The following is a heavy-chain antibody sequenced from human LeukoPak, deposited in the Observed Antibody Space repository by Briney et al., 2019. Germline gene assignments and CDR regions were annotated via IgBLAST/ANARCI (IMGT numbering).Heavy chain of an antibody. CDR1: GGTFSSYA. J-gene: IGHJ4*02. CDR2: IIPIFGTA. CDR3: ASARITIFGVVIISHFDY. V-gene: IGHV1-69*13. Sequence: ASVKVSCKASGGTFSSYAISWVRQAPGQGLEWMGGIIPIFGTANYAQKFQGRVTITADESTSTAYMELSSLRSEDTAVYYCASARITIFGVVIISHFDYWGQGTLVTVSS. D-gene: IGHD3-3*01.